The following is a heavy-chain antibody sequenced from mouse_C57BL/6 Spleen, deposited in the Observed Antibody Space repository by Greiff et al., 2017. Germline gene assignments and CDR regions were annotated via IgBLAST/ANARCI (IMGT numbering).Heavy chain of an antibody. J-gene: IGHJ4*01. CDR2: ISSGGSYT. CDR3: ARHERDPIYYGYDDV. D-gene: IGHD2-2*01. Sequence: EVQLVESGGDLVKPGGSLKLSCAASGFTFSSYGMSWVRQTPDKRLAWVATISSGGSYTYYPDSVKGRFTISRDNAKNTLYLQMSSLKSEDTAMYYCARHERDPIYYGYDDVWGQGTSVTVSS. V-gene: IGHV5-6*01. CDR1: GFTFSSYG.